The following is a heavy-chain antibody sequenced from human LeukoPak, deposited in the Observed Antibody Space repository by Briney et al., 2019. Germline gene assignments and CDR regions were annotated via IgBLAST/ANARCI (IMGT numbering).Heavy chain of an antibody. J-gene: IGHJ3*02. D-gene: IGHD5-12*01. Sequence: GGSLRLSCVASGFTFSTYSMHWVRQAPRKGLEYVSAIGYNGDTFYSNSVKARFIISRDDSKSTLYLQMGSLGAEDMAIYYCARVGLSGAFDIWGQGTMVSVSS. CDR3: ARVGLSGAFDI. CDR2: IGYNGDT. V-gene: IGHV3-64*01. CDR1: GFTFSTYS.